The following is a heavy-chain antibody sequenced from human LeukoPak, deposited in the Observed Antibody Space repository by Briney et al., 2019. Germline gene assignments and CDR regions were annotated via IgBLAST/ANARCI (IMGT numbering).Heavy chain of an antibody. J-gene: IGHJ5*02. CDR2: IIPIFGTA. Sequence: SAVQVPCQASVWSLSSYAIRGVRQAPAQGLEWVGGIIPIFGTANYAHKFQDRVTNTAGEATGTAFLELGSLRSGDPAGVFLSRGGNSSGWTTIDWFDTSGQGTLVTVSS. CDR1: VWSLSSYA. V-gene: IGHV1-69*13. CDR3: SRGGNSSGWTTIDWFDT. D-gene: IGHD6-19*01.